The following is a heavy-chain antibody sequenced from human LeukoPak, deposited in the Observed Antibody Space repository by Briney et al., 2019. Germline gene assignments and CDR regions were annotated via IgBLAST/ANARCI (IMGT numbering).Heavy chain of an antibody. J-gene: IGHJ4*02. CDR2: ISGSGGST. CDR3: AKTAGLGDSSGFKSSYYFDY. D-gene: IGHD3-22*01. V-gene: IGHV3-23*01. CDR1: GFTFSSYA. Sequence: GGSLRLSCAASGFTFSSYAMSWVRQAPGKGLEWVSAISGSGGSTYYADSVKGRFTISRDNSKNTLYLQMNSLRAEDTAVYYCAKTAGLGDSSGFKSSYYFDYWGQGTLVTVSS.